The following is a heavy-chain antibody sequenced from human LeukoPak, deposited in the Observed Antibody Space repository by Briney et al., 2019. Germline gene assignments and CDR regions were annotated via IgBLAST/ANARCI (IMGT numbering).Heavy chain of an antibody. J-gene: IGHJ1*01. CDR1: GFTFSSYW. CDR2: INSDGSST. D-gene: IGHD6-19*01. Sequence: GGSLRLSFAASGFTFSSYWMHWVRQAPGKGLVWVSRINSDGSSTSYADSVKGRFTISRDNAKNTLYLQMNSLRAEDTAVYYCAREMGSGWYLSEYFQHWGQGTLVTVSS. CDR3: AREMGSGWYLSEYFQH. V-gene: IGHV3-74*01.